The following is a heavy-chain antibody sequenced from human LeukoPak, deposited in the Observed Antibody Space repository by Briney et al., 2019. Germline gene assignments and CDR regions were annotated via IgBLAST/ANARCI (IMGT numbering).Heavy chain of an antibody. D-gene: IGHD6-19*01. CDR2: TYYRSKWYN. CDR3: ARDPRVSAGWQFDY. CDR1: GDSVSSKSAT. V-gene: IGHV6-1*01. J-gene: IGHJ4*02. Sequence: SQTLSLTCAIFGDSVSSKSATWNWIRQSPSRGLEWLGKTYYRSKWYNDSAVSVTSRITISPDTSKNQFSLQLNSVTPEDTAVYYCARDPRVSAGWQFDYWGQGTLVTVSS.